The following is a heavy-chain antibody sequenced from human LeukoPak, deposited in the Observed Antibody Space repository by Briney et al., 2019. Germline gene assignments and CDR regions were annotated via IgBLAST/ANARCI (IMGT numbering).Heavy chain of an antibody. J-gene: IGHJ4*02. CDR3: ARGRYSYGFDFDY. V-gene: IGHV4-59*01. D-gene: IGHD5-18*01. CDR1: GGSINDYY. Sequence: PSETLSLTCIVSGGSINDYYWNWIRQPPGKGLEWIVYIYYSGSTTYKPSLKSRVTISVDTSKNQFSLELSSVTAADTALYYCARGRYSYGFDFDYWGQGTLVTVSS. CDR2: IYYSGST.